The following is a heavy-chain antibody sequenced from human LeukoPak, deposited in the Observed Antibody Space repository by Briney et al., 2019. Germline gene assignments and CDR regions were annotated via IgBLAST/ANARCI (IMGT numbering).Heavy chain of an antibody. CDR3: TRVGKFFWDFDY. CDR2: IRSKIYGGTT. Sequence: PGGSLRLSCAASGFTFSKAWMSWVRQAPGKGLEWVGFIRSKIYGGTTEYAASVKGKFSISRDDSKSIAYLQMNSLKSEDTALYYCTRVGKFFWDFDYWGQGTLVTVSS. J-gene: IGHJ4*02. CDR1: GFTFSKAW. V-gene: IGHV3-49*04. D-gene: IGHD3-3*01.